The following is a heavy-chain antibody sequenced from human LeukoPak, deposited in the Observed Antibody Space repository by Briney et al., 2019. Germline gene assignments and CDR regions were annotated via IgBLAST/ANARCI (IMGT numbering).Heavy chain of an antibody. CDR2: ISSSSTI. J-gene: IGHJ3*02. V-gene: IGHV3-48*01. Sequence: GGSLRLSCAASGFTFSSYSMNWVRQAPGKGLEWVSYISSSSTIYYADSVKGRFTISRDNAKNSLYLQMNSLRAEDTAVYYCARNHPVSGYPAAFDIWGQGTKVTVSS. CDR3: ARNHPVSGYPAAFDI. D-gene: IGHD3-22*01. CDR1: GFTFSSYS.